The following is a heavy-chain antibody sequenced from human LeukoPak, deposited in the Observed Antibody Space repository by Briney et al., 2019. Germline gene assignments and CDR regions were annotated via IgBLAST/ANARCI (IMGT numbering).Heavy chain of an antibody. CDR3: ARAHSIASYYYGVDV. CDR2: IYYSGST. Sequence: SETLSLTCTVSGGSISSSSYYWGWIRQPPGKGLEWIGNIYYSGSTYYSPSLTSRVTVSVDTSENQFSLKLSSVTAADTAVYYCARAHSIASYYYGVDVWGQGTTVTVSS. J-gene: IGHJ6*02. D-gene: IGHD2/OR15-2a*01. V-gene: IGHV4-39*07. CDR1: GGSISSSSYY.